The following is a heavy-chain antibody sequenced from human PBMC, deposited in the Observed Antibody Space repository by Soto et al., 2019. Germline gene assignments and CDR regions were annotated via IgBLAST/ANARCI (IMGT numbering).Heavy chain of an antibody. CDR2: IKQDGSEK. CDR3: ARDYDDSSGYYWRDYYYYGMDV. CDR1: GFTLSSYW. V-gene: IGHV3-7*05. Sequence: PGGSLRLSCAASGFTLSSYWMSWVRQAPGKGLEWVANIKQDGSEKYYVDSVKGRFTISRDNAKNSLYLQMNSLRAEDTAVYYCARDYDDSSGYYWRDYYYYGMDVWGQGTTVTVSS. J-gene: IGHJ6*02. D-gene: IGHD3-22*01.